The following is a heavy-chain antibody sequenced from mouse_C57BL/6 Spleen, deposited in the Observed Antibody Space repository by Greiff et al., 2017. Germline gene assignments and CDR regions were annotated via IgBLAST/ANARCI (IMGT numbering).Heavy chain of an antibody. CDR3: ARRGDGAY. J-gene: IGHJ3*01. CDR2: IYPRSGNP. CDR1: GYTFTSYG. Sequence: VQLQQSGAELARPGASVKLSCKASGYTFTSYGISWVKQRPGQGLEWIGEIYPRSGNPSYNEKFTGKATLTADKSSSTAYMELRSLTSEDSAVYFCARRGDGAYWGQGTLVTVSA. D-gene: IGHD3-3*01. V-gene: IGHV1-81*01.